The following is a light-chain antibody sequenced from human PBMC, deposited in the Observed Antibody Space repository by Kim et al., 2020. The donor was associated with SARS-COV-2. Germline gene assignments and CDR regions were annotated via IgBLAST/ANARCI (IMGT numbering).Light chain of an antibody. CDR2: GAS. CDR3: LQHNSYPIT. Sequence: AFLGDRLTITCRASQDIRNDLGWYQQSPGRAPKRLIYGASSLQSGVPSRFSGSGSGTEFTLTISSLQPEDCATYFCLQHNSYPITFGQGTRLEIK. CDR1: QDIRND. J-gene: IGKJ5*01. V-gene: IGKV1-17*01.